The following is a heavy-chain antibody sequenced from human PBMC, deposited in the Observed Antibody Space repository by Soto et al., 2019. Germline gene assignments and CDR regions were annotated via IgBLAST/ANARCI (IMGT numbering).Heavy chain of an antibody. CDR3: ATYYYGSGSSY. V-gene: IGHV4-59*01. CDR1: GGSISSYY. D-gene: IGHD3-10*01. CDR2: IYYSGST. J-gene: IGHJ4*02. Sequence: SETLSLTCTVSGGSISSYYWSWIRQPPGKGLEWIGYIYYSGSTNYNPSLKSRVTISVDTSKNQFSLKLSSVTAADTAVYYCATYYYGSGSSYWGQGTLVTVSS.